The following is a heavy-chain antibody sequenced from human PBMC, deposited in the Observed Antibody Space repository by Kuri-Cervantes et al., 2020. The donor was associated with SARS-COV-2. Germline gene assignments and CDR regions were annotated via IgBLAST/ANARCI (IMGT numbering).Heavy chain of an antibody. V-gene: IGHV4-59*01. Sequence: SETLSLTCTVSGGSIYSYYWSWIRQPPGRGLEWIGYIHYSGSTNYNPSLRSRLTISVDTSKNQFSLKLSSVTAADTAVYYCARRRYFDYWGQGTLVTVSS. CDR3: ARRRYFDY. CDR2: IHYSGST. J-gene: IGHJ4*02. CDR1: GGSIYSYY.